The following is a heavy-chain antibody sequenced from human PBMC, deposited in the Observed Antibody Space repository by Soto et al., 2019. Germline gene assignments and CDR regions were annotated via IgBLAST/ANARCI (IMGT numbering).Heavy chain of an antibody. CDR3: AKDXLWGSSWYTYYYYGMDV. V-gene: IGHV3-23*01. J-gene: IGHJ6*02. Sequence: GGSLRLSCAASGFTFSSYAMSWVRQAPGKGLEWVSAISGSGGSTYYADSVKGRFTISRDNSKNTLYLQMNSLRAEDTAVYYCAKDXLWGSSWYTYYYYGMDVWGQGTTVTVSS. D-gene: IGHD6-13*01. CDR1: GFTFSSYA. CDR2: ISGSGGST.